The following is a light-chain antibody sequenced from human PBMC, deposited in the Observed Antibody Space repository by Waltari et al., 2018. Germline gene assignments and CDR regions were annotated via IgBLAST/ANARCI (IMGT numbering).Light chain of an antibody. CDR1: QSVSSN. J-gene: IGKJ1*01. CDR3: QQYNEWPRT. Sequence: IVMTQSPATLSVSPGERATLDCRASQSVSSNLAWYQQRPGQAPKLLIHGASTRATGIPARFSGSGSGTEFTLTISSLQSEDFAVYHCQQYNEWPRTFGQGTKVEIK. CDR2: GAS. V-gene: IGKV3-15*01.